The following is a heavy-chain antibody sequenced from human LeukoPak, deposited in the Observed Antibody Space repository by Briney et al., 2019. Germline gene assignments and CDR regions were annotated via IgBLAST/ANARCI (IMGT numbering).Heavy chain of an antibody. V-gene: IGHV1-2*02. J-gene: IGHJ4*02. Sequence: ASVKVSCKASGYSLTDYYLRWVRQAPGQGLEWMGWINPDSGGANYAQKFQGRVTMSGDTSIGTAYMELSSLRSDDTAVYYCARDQRSSSSACPAGYWGQGTLVTVSS. CDR3: ARDQRSSSSACPAGY. CDR1: GYSLTDYY. CDR2: INPDSGGA. D-gene: IGHD6-19*01.